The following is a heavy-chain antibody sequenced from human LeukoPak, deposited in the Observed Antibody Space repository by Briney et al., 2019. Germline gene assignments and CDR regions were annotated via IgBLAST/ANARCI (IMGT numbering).Heavy chain of an antibody. V-gene: IGHV1-18*01. CDR1: GYTFTSYG. Sequence: ASVKVSCKASGYTFTSYGISWVRQAPGQGLEWMGWISAYNGNTNYAQKLQGRVTMTTDTSTSTAYMELRSLRSDDTAVYYCAREDRDPGASRESGYSNSPARYYYYMDVWGKGTTVTVSS. CDR2: ISAYNGNT. D-gene: IGHD5-18*01. CDR3: AREDRDPGASRESGYSNSPARYYYYMDV. J-gene: IGHJ6*03.